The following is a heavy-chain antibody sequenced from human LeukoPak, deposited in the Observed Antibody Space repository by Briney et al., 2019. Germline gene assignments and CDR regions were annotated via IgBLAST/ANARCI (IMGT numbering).Heavy chain of an antibody. CDR2: IYNSGAKI. CDR3: AKDVAPDSGWDLDY. D-gene: IGHD6-19*01. J-gene: IGHJ4*02. V-gene: IGHV3-23*01. CDR1: GLTFSTYS. Sequence: SGGSLRLSCAVSGLTFSTYSMTWVRQGPGKGLEWVSSIYNSGAKIFYADSVKGRFTISRDNSKNMLYLQMNSLRVEDTAVYYCAKDVAPDSGWDLDYRGQGTLVTVSS.